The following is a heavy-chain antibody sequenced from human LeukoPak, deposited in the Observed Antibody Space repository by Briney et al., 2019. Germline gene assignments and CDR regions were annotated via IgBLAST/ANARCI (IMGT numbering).Heavy chain of an antibody. Sequence: GGSLRLSCAASGFTFSTFQMNWVRQAPGKGLEWVSYISSSGSTIYYADSVKGRFTISRDNAKNSLYLQMNSLRAEDTAVYYCATTYYYDSSGYYFDYWGQGTLVTVSS. CDR3: ATTYYYDSSGYYFDY. J-gene: IGHJ4*02. CDR1: GFTFSTFQ. CDR2: ISSSGSTI. D-gene: IGHD3-22*01. V-gene: IGHV3-48*03.